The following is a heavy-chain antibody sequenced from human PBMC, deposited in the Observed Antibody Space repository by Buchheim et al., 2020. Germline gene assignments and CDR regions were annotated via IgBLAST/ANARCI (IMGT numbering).Heavy chain of an antibody. CDR2: IYHSGST. D-gene: IGHD3-10*01. J-gene: IGHJ6*02. Sequence: QVQLQESGPGLVKPSGTLSLTCAVSGGSISSSNWWSWVRQPPGKGLEWIGEIYHSGSTNYNPSLKSRVTISVDKSKNQFTPKLSSVTAADTAVYYCATFLYGSGKFSFAPLRYGMDVWGQVTT. CDR1: GGSISSSNW. CDR3: ATFLYGSGKFSFAPLRYGMDV. V-gene: IGHV4-4*02.